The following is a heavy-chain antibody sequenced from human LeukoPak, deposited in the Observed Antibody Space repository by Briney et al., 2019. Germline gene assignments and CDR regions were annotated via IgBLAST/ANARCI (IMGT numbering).Heavy chain of an antibody. CDR1: GGSISGTGHY. V-gene: IGHV4-39*07. Sequence: SETLSLTCTVSGGSISGTGHYWGWIRQPPGKGLEWIGSFYYSGSTYYNPSLKSRVTISIDTSKNHFSLKLNSVTAADTAMYYCARGSFWSGYYDYWGQGTLITVSS. CDR2: FYYSGST. D-gene: IGHD3-3*01. CDR3: ARGSFWSGYYDY. J-gene: IGHJ4*02.